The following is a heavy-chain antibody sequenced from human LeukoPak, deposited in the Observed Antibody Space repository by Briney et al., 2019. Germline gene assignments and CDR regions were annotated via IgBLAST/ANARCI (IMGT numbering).Heavy chain of an antibody. CDR3: TSGYYDSSGYYYFDY. D-gene: IGHD3-22*01. CDR2: IRSKANRYAT. V-gene: IGHV3-73*01. Sequence: GGSLRLSCAACGFPFSVSAMHWVRQASGKGLEWVGRIRSKANRYATAYAATVKGRFTISRDDSKNTAYLQMNSLKTEDTAVYYCTSGYYDSSGYYYFDYWGQGTLVTVSS. J-gene: IGHJ4*02. CDR1: GFPFSVSA.